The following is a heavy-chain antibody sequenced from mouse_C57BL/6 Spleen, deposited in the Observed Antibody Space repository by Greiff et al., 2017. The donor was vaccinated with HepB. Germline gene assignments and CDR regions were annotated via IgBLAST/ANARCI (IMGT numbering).Heavy chain of an antibody. J-gene: IGHJ4*01. D-gene: IGHD1-1*01. CDR1: GFTFSSYG. CDR2: ISSGGSYT. V-gene: IGHV5-6*02. CDR3: ARRDYCGSSSYYYAMDY. Sequence: EVMLVESGGDLVKPGGSLKLSCAASGFTFSSYGMSWVRQTPDKRLEWVATISSGGSYTYYPDSVKGRFTISRDNAKNTLYLQMSSLKSEDTAKYYCARRDYCGSSSYYYAMDYWGKGTSVTVSS.